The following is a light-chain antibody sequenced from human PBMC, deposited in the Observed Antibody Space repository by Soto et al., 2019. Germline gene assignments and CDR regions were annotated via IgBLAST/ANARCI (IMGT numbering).Light chain of an antibody. CDR1: SSDVGSYNL. J-gene: IGLJ1*01. CDR3: CSYAGSSTPPYN. CDR2: EVS. Sequence: QSVLTQPASVSGSPGQSITISCTGTSSDVGSYNLVSWYQQHPGKAPKLMIYEVSKRPSGVSNRFSGSKSGNTASLTISGLQAEDEADYYCCSYAGSSTPPYNFGTGNMVTDL. V-gene: IGLV2-23*02.